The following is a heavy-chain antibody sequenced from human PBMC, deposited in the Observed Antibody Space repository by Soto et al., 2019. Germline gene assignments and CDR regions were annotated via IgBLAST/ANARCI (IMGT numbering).Heavy chain of an antibody. V-gene: IGHV4-31*03. CDR1: GGSISSGGNY. CDR2: IYYSGSP. Sequence: PSETLSLTCTVSGGSISSGGNYWSWIRQHPGKGLEWIGFIYYSGSPSYNPSLQSRVYISVDTSKNQFSLKLSSVTAADTAFYYCGSVRPSGYVLSWGQGTLVTVSS. D-gene: IGHD6-25*01. J-gene: IGHJ5*02. CDR3: GSVRPSGYVLS.